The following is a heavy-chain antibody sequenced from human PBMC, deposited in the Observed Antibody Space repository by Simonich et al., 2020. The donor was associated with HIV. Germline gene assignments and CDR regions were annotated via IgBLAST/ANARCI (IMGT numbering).Heavy chain of an antibody. CDR3: ARGLSVITVTVFGY. V-gene: IGHV3-15*01. J-gene: IGHJ4*02. Sequence: EVQLVESGGGLVKPGGSLRLSCAASGFTFSNAWMSWVRQAPGKGLEWVGRIKSKTDGGTTDYAAPVKGRFTISRDNSKNTLYLQMNSLRAEDTAVYYCARGLSVITVTVFGYWGQGTLVTVSS. CDR1: GFTFSNAW. D-gene: IGHD4-17*01. CDR2: IKSKTDGGTT.